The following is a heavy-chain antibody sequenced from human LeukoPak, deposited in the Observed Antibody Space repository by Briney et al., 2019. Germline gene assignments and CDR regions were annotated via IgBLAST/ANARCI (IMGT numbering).Heavy chain of an antibody. V-gene: IGHV3-21*01. CDR2: ISSSSYI. D-gene: IGHD1-26*01. CDR1: GFTFSSYS. J-gene: IGHJ3*02. CDR3: AREGPVVGANYFMIFAFDI. Sequence: PGRSLRLSCAASGFTFSSYSMNWVRQAPGKGLEWVSSISSSSYIYYADSVKGRFTISRDNAKNSLYLQINSLRAEDTAVYYCAREGPVVGANYFMIFAFDIWGQGTMVTVSS.